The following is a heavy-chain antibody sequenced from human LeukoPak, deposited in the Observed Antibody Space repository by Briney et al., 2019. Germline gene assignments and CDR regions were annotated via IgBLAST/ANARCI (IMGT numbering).Heavy chain of an antibody. CDR3: ARPISQDAFDI. J-gene: IGHJ3*02. CDR1: GGSISSSSYY. Sequence: SETLSLTCTVSGGSISSSSYYWGWIRQPPGKGLERIGSIYYSGSTYYNPSLKSRVTISVDTSKNQFSLKLSSVTAADTAVYYCARPISQDAFDIWGQGTMVTVSS. D-gene: IGHD5-24*01. V-gene: IGHV4-39*01. CDR2: IYYSGST.